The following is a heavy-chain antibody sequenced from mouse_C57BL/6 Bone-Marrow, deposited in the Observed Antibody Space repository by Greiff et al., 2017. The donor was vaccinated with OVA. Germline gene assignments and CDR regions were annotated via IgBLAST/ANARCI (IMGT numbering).Heavy chain of an antibody. CDR2: SRNKANDYTT. CDR1: GFTFSDFY. CDR3: ARDALDYGSSYGAMDY. Sequence: EVMLVESGGGLVQSGRSLRLSCATSGFTFSDFYMEWVRQAPGKGLEWIAASRNKANDYTTEYSASVKGRFIVSRDTSQSILYLQMNALRAEDTAIYYCARDALDYGSSYGAMDYWGQGTSVTVSS. V-gene: IGHV7-1*01. D-gene: IGHD1-1*01. J-gene: IGHJ4*01.